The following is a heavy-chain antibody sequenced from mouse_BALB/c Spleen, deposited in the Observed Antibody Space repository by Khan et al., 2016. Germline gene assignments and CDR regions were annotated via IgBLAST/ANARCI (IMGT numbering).Heavy chain of an antibody. Sequence: EVKLLESGPGLVKPSQSLSLTCTVTGYSITSDYAWNWIRQFPGNKLVWLGYISYSGDTHYNPSLTSRISITRDTSKNQFFLQLNSVTAEDIAIDYWAREDYSWFAYWGQGTLVTVSA. D-gene: IGHD1-1*02. V-gene: IGHV3-2*02. CDR3: AREDYSWFAY. CDR2: ISYSGDT. CDR1: GYSITSDYA. J-gene: IGHJ3*01.